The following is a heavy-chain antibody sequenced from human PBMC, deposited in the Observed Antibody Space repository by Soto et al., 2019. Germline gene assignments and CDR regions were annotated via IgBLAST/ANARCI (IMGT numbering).Heavy chain of an antibody. CDR2: ITGSGAGS. CDR1: GFTFSSYA. D-gene: IGHD6-13*01. V-gene: IGHV3-23*01. J-gene: IGHJ5*02. CDR3: ANAYSNSWPNDWFDP. Sequence: ESGGGWLQPGGSLRLSCAASGFTFSSYAMNWVRQAPGKGLEWVSGITGSGAGSYYSDSVKGRFTISRDNSKNTLYLQMNSLRAEDTAVYYCANAYSNSWPNDWFDPWGQGTLVTVSS.